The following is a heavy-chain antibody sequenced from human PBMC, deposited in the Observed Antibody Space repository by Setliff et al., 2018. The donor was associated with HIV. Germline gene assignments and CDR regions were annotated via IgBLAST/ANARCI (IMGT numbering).Heavy chain of an antibody. J-gene: IGHJ5*02. CDR1: GGTFSSYA. CDR2: IIPIFGTA. D-gene: IGHD6-19*01. Sequence: GASVKVSCKASGGTFSSYAISWVRQAPGQGLEWMGGIIPIFGTANYAQKFQCRVTITADDSTSTAYMELSSLRSEDTAVYYCARAGYSSGWYSAWGQGTLVTVSS. CDR3: ARAGYSSGWYSA. V-gene: IGHV1-69*13.